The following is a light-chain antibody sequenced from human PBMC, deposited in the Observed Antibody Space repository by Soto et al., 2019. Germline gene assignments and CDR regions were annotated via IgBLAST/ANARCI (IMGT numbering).Light chain of an antibody. CDR1: SSDIGDYKY. CDR3: SSYTSTNFVI. V-gene: IGLV2-14*01. J-gene: IGLJ2*01. CDR2: DVS. Sequence: QSALTQPASVSGSPGQSITISCTGSSSDIGDYKYVSWYKQHPGKAPQLMIYDVSNRPSGVSNRFSGYNSGNTASLSISWLRAEDEADYYCSSYTSTNFVIFGGGTKLTVL.